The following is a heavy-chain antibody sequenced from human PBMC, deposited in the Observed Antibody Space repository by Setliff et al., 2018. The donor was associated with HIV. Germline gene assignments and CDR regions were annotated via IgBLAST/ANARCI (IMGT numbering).Heavy chain of an antibody. V-gene: IGHV4-39*07. J-gene: IGHJ4*02. CDR3: ARGPPFAY. CDR1: GGSVSSSTTYY. CDR2: VSYSGTT. Sequence: PSETLSLTCTVSGGSVSSSTTYYWGWIRQSPGKGLEYIGDVSYSGTTMYTNYNPSLESRVIISEDTSRDQFFLKLTSVTADDTGIYYCARGPPFAYWGQGLLVTVSS.